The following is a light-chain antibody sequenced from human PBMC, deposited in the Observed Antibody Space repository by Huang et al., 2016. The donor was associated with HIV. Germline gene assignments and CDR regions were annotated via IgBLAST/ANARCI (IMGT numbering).Light chain of an antibody. J-gene: IGKJ5*01. CDR1: QSVSSY. Sequence: EIVLTQSPATLSLSPGDRSTLSCRASQSVSSYLAWYQQKPGQAPRLLIYYASNRTTGIPARFSGSGSGTDFTLNISSLEPEDFAVYDCQQRSNWPPITFGQGTRLEIK. CDR2: YAS. V-gene: IGKV3-11*01. CDR3: QQRSNWPPIT.